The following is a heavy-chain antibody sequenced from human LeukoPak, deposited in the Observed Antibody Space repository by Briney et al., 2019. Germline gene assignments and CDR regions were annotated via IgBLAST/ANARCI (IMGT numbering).Heavy chain of an antibody. D-gene: IGHD1-26*01. CDR2: IKQDGSEK. V-gene: IGHV3-7*04. CDR1: GFTFSSYW. Sequence: PGGSLRLSCAASGFTFSSYWMSWVRQAPGKGLEWVANIKQDGSEKYYVDSVKGRFTISRDNAKNSLYLQMNSLRAEDTAVYYCARGLRLDSGSHTGYWGQGTLVTVSS. CDR3: ARGLRLDSGSHTGY. J-gene: IGHJ4*02.